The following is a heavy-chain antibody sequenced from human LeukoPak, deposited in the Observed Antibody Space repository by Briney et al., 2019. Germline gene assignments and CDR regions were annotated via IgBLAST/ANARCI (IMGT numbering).Heavy chain of an antibody. CDR2: IIPIFGTE. J-gene: IGHJ4*02. CDR3: ASSLDYGDPSDY. CDR1: GGTFSSYA. Sequence: SVKVSCKASGGTFSSYAISWVRQAPGQGLEWMGGIIPIFGTENYAQKFQGRVTITTDESTSTAYMELSSLRSEDTAVYYCASSLDYGDPSDYWGQGTLVTVSS. V-gene: IGHV1-69*05. D-gene: IGHD4-17*01.